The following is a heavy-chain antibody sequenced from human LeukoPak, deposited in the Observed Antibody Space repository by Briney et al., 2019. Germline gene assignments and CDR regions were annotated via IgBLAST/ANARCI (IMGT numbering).Heavy chain of an antibody. D-gene: IGHD1-26*01. J-gene: IGHJ4*02. CDR3: AKARWEPNFDY. V-gene: IGHV3-43*02. CDR1: GFTFDDYA. CDR2: INENGDIA. Sequence: GGSLRLSCAASGFTFDDYAMHWVRQGPGKSLEWVSLINENGDIAYYGDSVRGRFTVSRDNAKNSLYLQMNSPTTEGTALYYCAKARWEPNFDYWGQGTLVTVSS.